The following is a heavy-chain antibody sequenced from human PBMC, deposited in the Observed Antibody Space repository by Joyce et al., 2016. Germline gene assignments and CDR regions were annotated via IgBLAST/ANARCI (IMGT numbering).Heavy chain of an antibody. CDR2: IYSGGRT. J-gene: IGHJ6*02. CDR3: ARGGYDGSGRPWMDV. D-gene: IGHD3-10*01. Sequence: EVQLVESGGGLIQPGGSLRLSCAASGFSVSRKYMSWVRQAPGEGLEWVSIIYSGGRTAYADAVNGRFTISRDSSKNTVTLQMNSLRVEDTAVYYCARGGYDGSGRPWMDVWGQGTTVTVSS. CDR1: GFSVSRKY. V-gene: IGHV3-53*01.